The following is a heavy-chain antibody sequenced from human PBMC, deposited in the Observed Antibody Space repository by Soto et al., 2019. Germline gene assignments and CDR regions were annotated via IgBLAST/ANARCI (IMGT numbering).Heavy chain of an antibody. CDR3: ARGVGGSGLNWFDP. Sequence: SETLSLTCTVSGGSISSGGYYWTWTRQSPERGLEWIGYIHYSGSANYNPSLNSRLTMSVDRSKSQFSMKLASVTAADTAVYYCARGVGGSGLNWFDPWGQGTLVTVSS. CDR2: IHYSGSA. CDR1: GGSISSGGYY. D-gene: IGHD6-25*01. J-gene: IGHJ5*02. V-gene: IGHV4-61*08.